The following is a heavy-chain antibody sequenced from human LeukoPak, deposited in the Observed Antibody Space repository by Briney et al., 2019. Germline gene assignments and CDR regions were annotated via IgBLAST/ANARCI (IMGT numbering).Heavy chain of an antibody. D-gene: IGHD2-15*01. V-gene: IGHV3-48*04. Sequence: SGESLRLSCAASGFTFTSFSMNWVRQAPGKGLEWVSYISSASGTIYYADSVKGRFTISRDNAQNSLYLQMNSLRAEDTAVYYCARRTPGYCSGGSCYAFQHWGQGTLVTVSS. CDR1: GFTFTSFS. CDR3: ARRTPGYCSGGSCYAFQH. CDR2: ISSASGTI. J-gene: IGHJ1*01.